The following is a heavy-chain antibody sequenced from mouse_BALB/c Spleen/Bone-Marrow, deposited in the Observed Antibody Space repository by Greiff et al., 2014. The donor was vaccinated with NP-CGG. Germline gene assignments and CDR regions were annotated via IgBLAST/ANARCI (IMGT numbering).Heavy chain of an antibody. CDR3: ARYAAATYCFAY. CDR1: GFTFTSYW. J-gene: IGHJ3*01. Sequence: QVQFQQSGAELVKPGASVKLSCTASGFTFTSYWMHWVQQTPGQGLEWIGEINPSNGRTNYNEKFKSKATLTVDKSSSTAYMQLSSLTSEDSAVYYCARYAAATYCFAYWGQGTLVTVSA. V-gene: IGHV1S81*02. CDR2: INPSNGRT. D-gene: IGHD1-2*01.